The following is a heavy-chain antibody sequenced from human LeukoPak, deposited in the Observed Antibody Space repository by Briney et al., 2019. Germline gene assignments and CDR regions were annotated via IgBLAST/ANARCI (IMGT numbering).Heavy chain of an antibody. J-gene: IGHJ5*02. CDR2: INHSGTT. Sequence: SQTLSLTCVLYAGSFSGYYWRWIRQPPGNGLEWFGEINHSGTTTYNLSIMSRVSISVDTSKNQFSLQLSSVTAADTAVYYCARVYRYGSGSYPQTWGQGTLVTVCS. D-gene: IGHD3-10*01. CDR1: AGSFSGYY. CDR3: ARVYRYGSGSYPQT. V-gene: IGHV4-34*01.